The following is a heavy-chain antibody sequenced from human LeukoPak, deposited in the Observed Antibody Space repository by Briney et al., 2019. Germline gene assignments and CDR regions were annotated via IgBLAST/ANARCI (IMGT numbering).Heavy chain of an antibody. CDR1: GFSISSGYY. D-gene: IGHD6-13*01. Sequence: PSETLSLTCTVSGFSISSGYYWGWIRQPPGKGLEWIGIIYHSGSIYYNPSLNRLVTIAVDTSKNQFSLKLSSVTAADTAVYYCARGDSSTWRGDHWFDPWGQGTLVTVSS. J-gene: IGHJ5*02. V-gene: IGHV4-38-2*02. CDR2: IYHSGSI. CDR3: ARGDSSTWRGDHWFDP.